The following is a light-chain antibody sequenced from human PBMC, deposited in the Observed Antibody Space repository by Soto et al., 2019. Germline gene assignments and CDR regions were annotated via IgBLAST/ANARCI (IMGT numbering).Light chain of an antibody. J-gene: IGKJ5*01. Sequence: EIVLTQSPGTLSLSPGERATLSCRASQSVSSSYLAWYQQKPGQAPRLLIYGASSRATGIPDRFSGSGSGTDFTLTISRLEPEDFAVYYCQQYGSSLPITFDQGTRLEIK. CDR2: GAS. CDR3: QQYGSSLPIT. CDR1: QSVSSSY. V-gene: IGKV3-20*01.